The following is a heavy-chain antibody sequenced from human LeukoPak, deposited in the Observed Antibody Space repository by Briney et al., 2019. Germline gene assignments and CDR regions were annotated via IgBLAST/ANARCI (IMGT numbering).Heavy chain of an antibody. J-gene: IGHJ4*02. CDR3: TTDWTAYYGSGSYH. D-gene: IGHD3-10*01. CDR2: IKSKTDGGTT. Sequence: GGSLRLSCAASGFTFSNTSMSWVRPAPGKGLEWVGRIKSKTDGGTTDYAAPVKGRFTISRDDSKNTLSLQMNSLTAEDTGVYYCTTDWTAYYGSGSYHWGEGTLVTVSS. V-gene: IGHV3-15*01. CDR1: GFTFSNTS.